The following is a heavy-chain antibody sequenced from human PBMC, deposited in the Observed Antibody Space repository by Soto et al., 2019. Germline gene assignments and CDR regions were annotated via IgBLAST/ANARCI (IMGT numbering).Heavy chain of an antibody. J-gene: IGHJ4*02. Sequence: GGSLRLSCAASGFNFSDHYMNWIRQAPGKGLEWVSYISGSSRYTNFADSVKGRFTISRDNAKNSLYLQMNSLRAEDTAVYYCARHTSGWHYYDYWGQGTPVTVSS. D-gene: IGHD6-19*01. V-gene: IGHV3-11*06. CDR2: ISGSSRYT. CDR1: GFNFSDHY. CDR3: ARHTSGWHYYDY.